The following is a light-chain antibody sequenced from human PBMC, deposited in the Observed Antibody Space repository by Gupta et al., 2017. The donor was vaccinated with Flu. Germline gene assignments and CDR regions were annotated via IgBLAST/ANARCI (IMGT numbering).Light chain of an antibody. CDR3: TQDKPSIT. CDR2: KVS. J-gene: IGKJ2*01. CDR1: QSLVYSDGNTC. V-gene: IGKV2-30*01. Sequence: PVSLGQPAYISCSSSQSLVYSDGNTCLGWLQQRPGQSPRRILYKVSNRDLGVTDRFSGSGSANHFTLKSSGGEDEDVGVYYCTQDKPSITFGQGTKVVIK.